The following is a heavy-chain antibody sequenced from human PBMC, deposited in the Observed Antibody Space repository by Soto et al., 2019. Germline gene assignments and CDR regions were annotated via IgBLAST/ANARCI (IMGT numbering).Heavy chain of an antibody. D-gene: IGHD2-8*01. Sequence: KASETPSLTCTASGGSISNFYWSWIRQPPGKGLEWIGYISYSGNTNYNPSLKSRVSISVDTSKNQFSLNLTSVTAADTAVYYCARAPMVLTRSYFDSWGQGTPVTVSS. CDR3: ARAPMVLTRSYFDS. CDR2: ISYSGNT. J-gene: IGHJ4*02. CDR1: GGSISNFY. V-gene: IGHV4-59*01.